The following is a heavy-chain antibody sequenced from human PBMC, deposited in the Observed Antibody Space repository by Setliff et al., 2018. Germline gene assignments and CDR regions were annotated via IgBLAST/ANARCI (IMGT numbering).Heavy chain of an antibody. V-gene: IGHV4-4*07. J-gene: IGHJ6*03. D-gene: IGHD6-19*01. CDR1: GGSFSGYY. CDR3: AREQWLDPPGYYYMDV. CDR2: IYTSGST. Sequence: PSETLSLTCAVYGGSFSGYYWSWIRQPPGKGLEWIGRIYTSGSTNYNPSLKSRVTMSVDTSKNQFSLKLSSVTAADMAVYYCAREQWLDPPGYYYMDVWAKGTTVTVSS.